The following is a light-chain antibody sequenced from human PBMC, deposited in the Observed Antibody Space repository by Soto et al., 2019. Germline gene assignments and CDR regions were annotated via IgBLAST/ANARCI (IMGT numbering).Light chain of an antibody. CDR2: GAS. Sequence: ETVLTQSPGTLSLSLGERATLSCRAGQSVTSNSLSWYQQKPGQAPRLLIYGASTRVTGIPDRFSGSGSGTEFTFTISRLEPEDFALYYCHQYGGPPRTFGQGTKVEIK. V-gene: IGKV3-20*01. CDR1: QSVTSNS. CDR3: HQYGGPPRT. J-gene: IGKJ1*01.